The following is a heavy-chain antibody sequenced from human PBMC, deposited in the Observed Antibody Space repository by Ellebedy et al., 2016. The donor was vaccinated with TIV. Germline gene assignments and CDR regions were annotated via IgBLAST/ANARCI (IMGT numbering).Heavy chain of an antibody. V-gene: IGHV1-69*04. CDR3: ARDPQDTAIKRADY. D-gene: IGHD5-18*01. J-gene: IGHJ4*02. CDR1: GGTFSSYA. Sequence: ASVKVSCKASGGTFSSYAISWVRQAPGQGLEWMGRIIPILGIANYAQKFQGRVTITADKSTSTAYMELSSLRSEDTAVYYRARDPQDTAIKRADYWGQGTLVTVSS. CDR2: IIPILGIA.